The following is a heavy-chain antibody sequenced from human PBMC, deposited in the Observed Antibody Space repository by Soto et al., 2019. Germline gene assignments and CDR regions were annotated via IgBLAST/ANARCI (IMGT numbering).Heavy chain of an antibody. D-gene: IGHD5-18*01. Sequence: VQLVESGGGLVKPGGSLRLSCAASGFTFIDYTMTWVRQAPGKGLEWVSSITSSSSYIYYADSLKGRFTISRDNAKNSLYLQMNSLRAEDTAVYYCASVRGYSNGWSDYWGQGTLVTVSS. CDR2: ITSSSSYI. CDR1: GFTFIDYT. CDR3: ASVRGYSNGWSDY. J-gene: IGHJ4*02. V-gene: IGHV3-21*01.